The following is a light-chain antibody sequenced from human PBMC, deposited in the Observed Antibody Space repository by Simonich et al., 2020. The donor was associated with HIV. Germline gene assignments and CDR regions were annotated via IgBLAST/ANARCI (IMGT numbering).Light chain of an antibody. V-gene: IGLV2-14*03. CDR2: DVS. J-gene: IGLJ3*02. CDR3: SSYTTSNTWV. CDR1: SSDVDVYNY. Sequence: QSALTQPASVSGSPGQSITISCTGTSSDVDVYNYVSWYQQHPGKAPKLMIYDVSHLPSGVSNRFSGSNSGNTASLTISGLQAEDEADYYFSSYTTSNTWVFGGGTKLTVL.